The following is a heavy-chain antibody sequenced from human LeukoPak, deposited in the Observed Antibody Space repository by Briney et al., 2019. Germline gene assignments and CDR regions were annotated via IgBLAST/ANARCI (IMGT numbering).Heavy chain of an antibody. J-gene: IGHJ3*02. CDR3: AKSNGYGLIDI. CDR1: GYSISSGYY. D-gene: IGHD3-22*01. V-gene: IGHV4-38-2*02. Sequence: SETLSLTCTVSGYSISSGYYWGWIRQPPGKGLEWIGNIYHSGSTYYNPSLKSRVTISLDTSRNQFSLKLNSVIAADTAVYYCAKSNGYGLIDIWGQGTMVTVSS. CDR2: IYHSGST.